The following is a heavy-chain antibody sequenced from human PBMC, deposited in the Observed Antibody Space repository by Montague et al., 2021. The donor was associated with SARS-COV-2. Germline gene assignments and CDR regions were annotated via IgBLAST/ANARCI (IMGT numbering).Heavy chain of an antibody. D-gene: IGHD5-18*01. CDR2: MSATGSS. CDR1: GGSMSTYY. CDR3: SREGGYNYGYVS. Sequence: SETLSLTCSISGGSMSTYYWNWIRQPPGRGLEWIGYMSATGSSNYNPSLKSRVTISLDTSQNQFSLRLTSVTAADTAVYYCSREGGYNYGYVSWGQGILVTVSS. J-gene: IGHJ4*02. V-gene: IGHV4-59*01.